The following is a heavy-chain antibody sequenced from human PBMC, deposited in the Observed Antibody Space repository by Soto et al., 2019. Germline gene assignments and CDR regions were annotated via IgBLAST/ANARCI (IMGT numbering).Heavy chain of an antibody. J-gene: IGHJ6*02. CDR2: IIPIFGTA. Sequence: QVQLVQSGAEVKKPGSSVKVSCKASGGTFSSYAISWVRQAPGQGLEWMGGIIPIFGTANYAQKFQGRVTITADESTSTAYMELSSLRSEDTAVYYCAREDIVVVPAAIGYYYGMDVGGQGTTVTVSS. CDR1: GGTFSSYA. CDR3: AREDIVVVPAAIGYYYGMDV. D-gene: IGHD2-2*02. V-gene: IGHV1-69*01.